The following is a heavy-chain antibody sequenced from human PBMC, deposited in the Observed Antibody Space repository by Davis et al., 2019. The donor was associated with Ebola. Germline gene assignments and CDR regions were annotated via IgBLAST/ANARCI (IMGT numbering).Heavy chain of an antibody. CDR2: ISYDASKN. CDR1: GFTFSSYG. D-gene: IGHD3-10*01. V-gene: IGHV3-30*18. Sequence: PGGSLRLSCAASGFTFSSYGMHWVRQAPGKGLEWVAVISYDASKNYYADSVKGRFTISRDNSENTLYLQMNSLRVEDTAVYYCAKGGPPYGSGSNDDYGMDVWGQGTTVTVSS. CDR3: AKGGPPYGSGSNDDYGMDV. J-gene: IGHJ6*02.